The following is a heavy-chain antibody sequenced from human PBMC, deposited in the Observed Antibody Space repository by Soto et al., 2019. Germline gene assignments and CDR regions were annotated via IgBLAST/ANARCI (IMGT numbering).Heavy chain of an antibody. J-gene: IGHJ3*02. CDR2: VYYSGTT. D-gene: IGHD6-19*01. CDR1: RCSISSICYY. CDR3: ARRPMVGPVAENAFDI. V-gene: IGHV4-39*01. Sequence: PSETLSLTFSVYRCSISSICYYWNWIRPSLWKGLEWIGSVYYSGTTYYNPSLKRRVTISVDTYNQFSLKLSSVTAADTVYYFCARRPMVGPVAENAFDIWGQGTRVTVSS.